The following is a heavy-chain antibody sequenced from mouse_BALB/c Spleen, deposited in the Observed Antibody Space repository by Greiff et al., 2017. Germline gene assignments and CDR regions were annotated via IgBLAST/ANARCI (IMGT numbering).Heavy chain of an antibody. V-gene: IGHV14-3*02. J-gene: IGHJ3*01. D-gene: IGHD2-4*01. CDR1: GFNIKDTY. CDR2: IDPANGNT. CDR3: ARGDDYDDPFAY. Sequence: VHVKQSGAELVKPGASVKLSCTASGFNIKDTYMHWVKQRPEQGLEWIGRIDPANGNTKYDPKFQGKATITADTSSNTAYLQLSSLTSEDTAVYYCARGDDYDDPFAYWGQGTLVTVSA.